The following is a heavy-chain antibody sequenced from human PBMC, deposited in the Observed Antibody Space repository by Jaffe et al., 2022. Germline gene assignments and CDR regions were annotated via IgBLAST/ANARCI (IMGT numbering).Heavy chain of an antibody. CDR1: GYTFTSYA. V-gene: IGHV7-4-1*02. D-gene: IGHD2-15*01. CDR3: ARDPVRYCSGGSCRSWFDP. CDR2: INTNTGNP. J-gene: IGHJ5*02. Sequence: QVQLVQSGSELKKPGASVKVSCKASGYTFTSYAMNWVRQAPGQGLEWMGWINTNTGNPTYAQGFTGRFVFSLDTSVSTAYLQISSLKAEDTAVYYCARDPVRYCSGGSCRSWFDPWGQGTLVTVSS.